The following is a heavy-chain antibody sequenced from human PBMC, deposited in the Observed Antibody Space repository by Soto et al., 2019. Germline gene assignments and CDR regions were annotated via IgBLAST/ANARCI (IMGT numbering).Heavy chain of an antibody. CDR2: ISYDGSNK. CDR1: GFTFSSYA. CDR3: ARDDVEYSYESYYYGMDV. Sequence: GGSLRLSCAASGFTFSSYAMHWVRQAPGKGLEWVAVISYDGSNKYYADSVKGRFTISRDNSKNTLYLQMNSLRAEDTAVYYCARDDVEYSYESYYYGMDVWGQGTTVTVSS. J-gene: IGHJ6*02. V-gene: IGHV3-30-3*01. D-gene: IGHD5-18*01.